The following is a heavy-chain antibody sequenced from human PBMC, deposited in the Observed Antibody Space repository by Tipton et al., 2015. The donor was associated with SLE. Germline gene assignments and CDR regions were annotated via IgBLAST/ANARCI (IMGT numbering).Heavy chain of an antibody. V-gene: IGHV4-34*01. CDR3: ARHSGWSFDV. CDR1: GGSLSGSY. D-gene: IGHD2-15*01. CDR2: VSHSGRT. J-gene: IGHJ3*01. Sequence: TLSLTCAVYGGSLSGSYWTWIRQSPEKGLEWIGEVSHSGRTDYNPSLKSRVALSVDTPKNQISLKVNSVTAADTGVYYCARHSGWSFDVWGQGTMVTVSS.